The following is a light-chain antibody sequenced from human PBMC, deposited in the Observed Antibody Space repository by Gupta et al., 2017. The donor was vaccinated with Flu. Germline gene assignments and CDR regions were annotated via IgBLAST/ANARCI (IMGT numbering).Light chain of an antibody. Sequence: AIQMTQSPSSLSASIGDRVTIPCRASQGIRNEVGWYQQKPGKAPKILIHSASRLESGVTSRFSGTGSGTDFTLTISGLQPEDFATYFCLQNYNYPLTFGGGTKVEIK. V-gene: IGKV1-6*02. J-gene: IGKJ4*01. CDR1: QGIRNE. CDR2: SAS. CDR3: LQNYNYPLT.